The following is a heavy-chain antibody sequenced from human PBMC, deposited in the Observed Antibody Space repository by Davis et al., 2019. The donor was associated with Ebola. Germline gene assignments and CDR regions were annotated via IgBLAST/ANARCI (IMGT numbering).Heavy chain of an antibody. V-gene: IGHV3-11*01. CDR3: ARDGFWSGYRFYYYYYGMDV. J-gene: IGHJ6*02. D-gene: IGHD3-3*01. Sequence: GGSLRLSCAASGFTFRDYYMSWIRQAPGKGLEWVSYISSSGSTIYYADSVKGRFTISRDNAKNSLYLQMNSLRAEDTAVYYCARDGFWSGYRFYYYYYGMDVWGQGTTVTVSS. CDR2: ISSSGSTI. CDR1: GFTFRDYY.